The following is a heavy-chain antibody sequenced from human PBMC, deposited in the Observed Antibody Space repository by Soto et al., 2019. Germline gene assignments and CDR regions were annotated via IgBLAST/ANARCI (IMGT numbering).Heavy chain of an antibody. CDR2: INAGNGNT. V-gene: IGHV1-3*01. J-gene: IGHJ5*01. CDR1: GYTFTTYA. D-gene: IGHD3-10*01. Sequence: VQLVQSGPEVKKPGASVKVSCKASGYTFTTYAIHGVRQARGQGLEWMGWINAGNGNTELSERFRGRVTNTRDTSANTANMELTGRTSEDTGVYDCARRFKSAGWLDSWGQGTLVTVSS. CDR3: ARRFKSAGWLDS.